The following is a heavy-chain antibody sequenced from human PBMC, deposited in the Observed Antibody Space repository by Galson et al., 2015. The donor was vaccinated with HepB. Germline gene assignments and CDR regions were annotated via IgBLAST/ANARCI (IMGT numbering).Heavy chain of an antibody. J-gene: IGHJ4*02. Sequence: SVKVSCKASGYTFTGYYMHWVRQAPGQGLEWMGWINPSTGGTNYAQKFQARVTMTRDTSITTAYMELSRLRSDDTAMYYCARGRYPFDYWGQGTLVTVSS. CDR1: GYTFTGYY. CDR3: ARGRYPFDY. D-gene: IGHD1-1*01. CDR2: INPSTGGT. V-gene: IGHV1-2*02.